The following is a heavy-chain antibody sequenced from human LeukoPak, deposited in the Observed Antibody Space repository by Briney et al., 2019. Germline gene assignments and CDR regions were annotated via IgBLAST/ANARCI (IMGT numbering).Heavy chain of an antibody. D-gene: IGHD1-26*01. V-gene: IGHV1-2*02. CDR3: ARGHVGATDFDY. CDR2: INPDSGGT. CDR1: GYTFTGYY. Sequence: ASVKVSCKASGYTFTGYYIHWVRQAPGQGLEWMGWINPDSGGTNYAQKFQGRVTMTRDTSISTDYMELSRLRSDDTAVYYCARGHVGATDFDYWGQGALVTVSS. J-gene: IGHJ4*02.